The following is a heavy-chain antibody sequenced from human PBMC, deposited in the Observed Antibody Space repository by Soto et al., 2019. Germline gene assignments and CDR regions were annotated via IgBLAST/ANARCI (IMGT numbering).Heavy chain of an antibody. D-gene: IGHD7-27*01. V-gene: IGHV4-59*08. CDR3: GRKGLPGDLYGFDP. Sequence: SETLSLTCTVSGGSISTYYWSWVRQPPGKGLEWIGYVYYTGITVYNPSLKSRVTLSVDTSQNQFSLRLNSVTAADTAVYYCGRKGLPGDLYGFDPWGQGILVTV. J-gene: IGHJ5*02. CDR2: VYYTGIT. CDR1: GGSISTYY.